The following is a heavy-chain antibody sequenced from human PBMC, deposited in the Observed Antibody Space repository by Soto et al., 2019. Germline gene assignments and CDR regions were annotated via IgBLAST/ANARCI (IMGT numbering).Heavy chain of an antibody. CDR2: ISSSSSYT. CDR1: LFTFSYYY. Sequence: GSLILSCSASLFTFSYYYISLIRQSPGKGLELVSYISSSSSYTNYADSVKGRFTISRDNAKNSLYLQMNSLRAEDTAVYYCARDETMVRGVIKKWGQGTLVTVSS. CDR3: ARDETMVRGVIKK. V-gene: IGHV3-11*06. J-gene: IGHJ4*02. D-gene: IGHD3-10*01.